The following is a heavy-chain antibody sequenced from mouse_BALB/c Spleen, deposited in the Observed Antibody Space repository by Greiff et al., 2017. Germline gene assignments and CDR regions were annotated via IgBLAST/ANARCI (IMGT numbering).Heavy chain of an antibody. CDR1: GYTFTSYV. D-gene: IGHD1-1*01. J-gene: IGHJ4*01. V-gene: IGHV1-14*01. Sequence: VQLQQSGPELVKPGASVKMSCKASGYTFTSYVMHWVKQKPGQGLEWIGYIDPYNGGTSYNQKFKGKATLTVDKSSSTAFMHLNSLTSEDSAVYYCTTDLYAMDYWGQGTSVTVSS. CDR2: IDPYNGGT. CDR3: TTDLYAMDY.